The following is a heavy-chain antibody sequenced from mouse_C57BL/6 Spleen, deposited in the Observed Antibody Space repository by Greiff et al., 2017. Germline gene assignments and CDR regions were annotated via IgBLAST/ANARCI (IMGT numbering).Heavy chain of an antibody. Sequence: VQGVESGPGLVAPSQSLSITCTVSGFSLTSYGVHWVRQPPGKGLEWLVVIWSDGSTTYNSARKSRLSISKDNSKSQVFLKMNSLQTDDTAMYYCARHFYDGYWGAMDYWGQGTSVTVSS. CDR3: ARHFYDGYWGAMDY. D-gene: IGHD2-3*01. J-gene: IGHJ4*01. V-gene: IGHV2-6-1*01. CDR1: GFSLTSYG. CDR2: IWSDGST.